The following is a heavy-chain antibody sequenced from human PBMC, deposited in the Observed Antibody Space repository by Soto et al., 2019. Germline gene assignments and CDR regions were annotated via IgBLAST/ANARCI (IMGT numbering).Heavy chain of an antibody. V-gene: IGHV1-18*01. CDR2: ISAYNGNT. J-gene: IGHJ6*02. Sequence: ASVKVSCKASGYTFTSYGISWVRQAPGQGLEWMGWISAYNGNTNYAQKLQGRVTMTTDTSTSTAYMELRSLRSDDTAVYYCARDRSDYYDFRSGYYYYGMEVWGQGTTVTVSS. D-gene: IGHD3-3*01. CDR3: ARDRSDYYDFRSGYYYYGMEV. CDR1: GYTFTSYG.